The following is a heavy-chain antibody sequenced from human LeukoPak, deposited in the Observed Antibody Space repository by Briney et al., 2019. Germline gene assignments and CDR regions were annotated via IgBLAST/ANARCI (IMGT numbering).Heavy chain of an antibody. J-gene: IGHJ5*02. D-gene: IGHD2-2*03. V-gene: IGHV4-34*01. CDR3: ARGMKGGYCSSTSCYVGATKTKRMFDP. Sequence: SETLSLTCAGYGGSFSGYYWSWIRQPPGKGLEWMGEINHSGSTNYNPSLKSRVTISVDTSKNHFSLKLSSMTAADTAVYYCARGMKGGYCSSTSCYVGATKTKRMFDPWGQGTLVTVSS. CDR2: INHSGST. CDR1: GGSFSGYY.